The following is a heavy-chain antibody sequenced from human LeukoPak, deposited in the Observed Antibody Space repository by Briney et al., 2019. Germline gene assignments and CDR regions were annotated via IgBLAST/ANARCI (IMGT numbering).Heavy chain of an antibody. Sequence: GGSLRLSCAASGFTFDDYAMHWVRQAPGKGLEWVSGISWNSGSIGYADSVKGRFTISRDNAKNSLYLQMNSLRAEDTALYYCAKSYSYGDYWYYFDYWGQGTLVTVSS. D-gene: IGHD4-17*01. CDR2: ISWNSGSI. J-gene: IGHJ4*02. V-gene: IGHV3-9*01. CDR3: AKSYSYGDYWYYFDY. CDR1: GFTFDDYA.